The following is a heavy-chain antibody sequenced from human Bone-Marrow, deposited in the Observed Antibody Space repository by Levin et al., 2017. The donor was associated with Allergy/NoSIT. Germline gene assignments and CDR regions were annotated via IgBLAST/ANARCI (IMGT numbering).Heavy chain of an antibody. J-gene: IGHJ4*02. V-gene: IGHV3-23*01. Sequence: GGSLRLSCTASGFTFSNSAMSWVRQAPGKGLQWVSTVTFGGSNTYYAESVKGRFTISRDNSKNTLYLQMNNLRAEDTAVYYCAKDPQSYYDFWSDYSFYFEYWGQGASSASPQ. D-gene: IGHD3-3*01. CDR3: AKDPQSYYDFWSDYSFYFEY. CDR1: GFTFSNSA. CDR2: VTFGGSNT.